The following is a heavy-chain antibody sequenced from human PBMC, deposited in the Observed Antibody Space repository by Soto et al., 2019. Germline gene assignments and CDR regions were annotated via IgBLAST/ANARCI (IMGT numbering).Heavy chain of an antibody. Sequence: QVQLQESGPGLVKPSQTLSLSCTVSGGSLSSGGSYWSWIRQHPGKGLEWIGFIYYSGSTYYNPSLKGRVTISVDTSQNQFSLKLSSATAADTAVYYCARDTQRGYSGYFDSWGQGTLVTVSS. CDR1: GGSLSSGGSY. J-gene: IGHJ4*02. CDR2: IYYSGST. CDR3: ARDTQRGYSGYFDS. D-gene: IGHD5-12*01. V-gene: IGHV4-31*03.